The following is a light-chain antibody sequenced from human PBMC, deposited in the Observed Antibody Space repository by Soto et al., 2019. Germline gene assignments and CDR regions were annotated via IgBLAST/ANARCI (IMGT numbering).Light chain of an antibody. V-gene: IGLV2-23*02. CDR1: SSDVGGYNL. J-gene: IGLJ2*01. CDR2: GVS. CDR3: CSYAGGNTWVV. Sequence: QSALTQFASVSGSPGQSITISCTGTSSDVGGYNLVSWYQQHPDKAPKLIIFGVSKRPSGVSNRFSGSKSGNTASLTISELQAEEEADYYCCSYAGGNTWVVFGGGTKLTVL.